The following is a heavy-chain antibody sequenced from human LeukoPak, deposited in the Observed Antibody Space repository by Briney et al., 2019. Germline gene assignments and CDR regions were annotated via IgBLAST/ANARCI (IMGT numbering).Heavy chain of an antibody. CDR2: VNNDGGTT. Sequence: GGSLRLSCSASGFIFTTYPMHWVRQAPGKGLEYVAVVNNDGGTTYYADSVKGRFTISRDNSKNTLYLQMSSLRPEDTAVYYCVRGWRNMDVWGQGTTVTVSS. D-gene: IGHD5-24*01. V-gene: IGHV3-64D*06. CDR3: VRGWRNMDV. J-gene: IGHJ6*02. CDR1: GFIFTTYP.